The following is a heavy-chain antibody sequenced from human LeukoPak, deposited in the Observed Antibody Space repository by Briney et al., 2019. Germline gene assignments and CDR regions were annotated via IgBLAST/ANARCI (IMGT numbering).Heavy chain of an antibody. V-gene: IGHV3-11*01. J-gene: IGHJ4*02. CDR2: ISSSGSTI. CDR1: GFTFSDYY. CDR3: AKAAVLRYFDWLLYGEDY. D-gene: IGHD3-9*01. Sequence: GGSLRLSCAASGFTFSDYYMSWIRQAPGKGLEWVSYISSSGSTIYYADSVKGRFTISRDNSKNTLYLQMNSLRAEDTAVYYCAKAAVLRYFDWLLYGEDYWGQGTLVTVSS.